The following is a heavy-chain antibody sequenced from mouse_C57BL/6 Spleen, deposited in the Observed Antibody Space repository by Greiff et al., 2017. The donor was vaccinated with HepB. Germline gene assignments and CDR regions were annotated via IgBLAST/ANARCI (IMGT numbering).Heavy chain of an antibody. V-gene: IGHV1-80*01. Sequence: VQLQQSGAELVKPGASVKISCKASGYAFSSYWMNWVKQRPGQGLEWIGQIYPGDGDTNYNRKFKGKATLTADKSSSTAYMQLSSLTSEDSAVYFCARGDFGYYGGFAYWGQGTLVTVSA. CDR1: GYAFSSYW. J-gene: IGHJ3*01. CDR3: ARGDFGYYGGFAY. CDR2: IYPGDGDT. D-gene: IGHD2-3*01.